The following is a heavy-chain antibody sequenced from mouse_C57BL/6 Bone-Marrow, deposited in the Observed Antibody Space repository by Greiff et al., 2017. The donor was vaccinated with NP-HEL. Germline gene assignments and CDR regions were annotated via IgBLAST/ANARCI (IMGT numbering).Heavy chain of an antibody. Sequence: QVQLQQPGAELVMPGASVKLSCKASGYTFTSYWMHWVKQRPGQGLEWIGEIDPSDSYTNYNQKFKGKSTLNVDKSSSTAYMQLSSLTSEDSAVYYCARSLDYGSSSFAYWGQGTLVTVSA. J-gene: IGHJ3*01. CDR3: ARSLDYGSSSFAY. D-gene: IGHD1-1*01. CDR1: GYTFTSYW. CDR2: IDPSDSYT. V-gene: IGHV1-69*01.